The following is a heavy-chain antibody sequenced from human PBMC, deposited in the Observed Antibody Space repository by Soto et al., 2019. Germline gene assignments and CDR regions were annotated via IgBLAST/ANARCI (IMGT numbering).Heavy chain of an antibody. CDR3: AAGSIRRSGSLDWFDP. CDR2: IVVGSGNT. CDR1: GFTFTSSA. D-gene: IGHD3-10*01. V-gene: IGHV1-58*01. J-gene: IGHJ5*02. Sequence: SVKVSCKASGFTFTSSAVQWVRQARGQRLEWIGWIVVGSGNTNYAQKFQERVTITRDMSTSTAYMELSSLRSEDTAVYYCAAGSIRRSGSLDWFDPWRQGTLATVS.